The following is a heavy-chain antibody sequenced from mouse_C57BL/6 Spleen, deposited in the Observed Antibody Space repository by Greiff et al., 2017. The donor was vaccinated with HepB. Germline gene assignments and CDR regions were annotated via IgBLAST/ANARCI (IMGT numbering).Heavy chain of an antibody. D-gene: IGHD1-1*01. J-gene: IGHJ2*01. V-gene: IGHV1-26*01. CDR2: INPNNGGT. Sequence: VQLQQSGPELVKPGASVKISCKASGYTFTDYYMNWVKQSHGKSLEWIGDINPNNGGTSYNQKFKGKATLTVDKSSSTAYMELRSLTSEDSAVYYCARKEEITTVVAPFDYWGQGTTLTVSS. CDR1: GYTFTDYY. CDR3: ARKEEITTVVAPFDY.